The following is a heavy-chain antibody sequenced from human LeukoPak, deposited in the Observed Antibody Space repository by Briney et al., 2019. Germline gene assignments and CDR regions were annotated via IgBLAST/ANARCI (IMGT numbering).Heavy chain of an antibody. D-gene: IGHD2-21*02. CDR1: GFTFRNAW. CDR2: IKNKTDGGTT. V-gene: IGHV3-15*01. Sequence: GGSLRLSCAASGFTFRNAWMSWVRQAPGKGLEWVGRIKNKTDGGTTDHAAPVKGRFTISRDDSKNTLYLQMNSLKTEDTAVYYCTSLVVVTAIRNFQHWGQGTLVTVSS. J-gene: IGHJ1*01. CDR3: TSLVVVTAIRNFQH.